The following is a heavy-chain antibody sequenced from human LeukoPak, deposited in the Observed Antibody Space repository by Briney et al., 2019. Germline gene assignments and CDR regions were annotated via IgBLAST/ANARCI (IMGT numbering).Heavy chain of an antibody. CDR3: ARQGGYYDSRLRDY. CDR1: GYSFSSFW. D-gene: IGHD3-22*01. V-gene: IGHV5-51*01. CDR2: IYPADSDT. J-gene: IGHJ4*02. Sequence: GEPRKISCKASGYSFSSFWIGWVRQMSGKGLEWMGIIYPADSDTKYSPSFQGQVTISADKSINTAYLQWGSLKASDTAIYYCARQGGYYDSRLRDYWGQGTLVTVSS.